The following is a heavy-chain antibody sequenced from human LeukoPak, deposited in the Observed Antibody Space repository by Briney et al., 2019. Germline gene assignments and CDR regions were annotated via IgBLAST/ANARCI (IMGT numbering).Heavy chain of an antibody. J-gene: IGHJ4*02. Sequence: LPGGSLRLSCAASGFTFDDYDMHWVRHAPGKGVEWVSLISGDCGSTYYADSVKCRFTISRDNSKNSLYLQMNSLRTEDTALYYCAKDKSNTAEDYWGQGTLVTVSS. D-gene: IGHD5-18*01. CDR3: AKDKSNTAEDY. CDR2: ISGDCGST. CDR1: GFTFDDYD. V-gene: IGHV3-43*02.